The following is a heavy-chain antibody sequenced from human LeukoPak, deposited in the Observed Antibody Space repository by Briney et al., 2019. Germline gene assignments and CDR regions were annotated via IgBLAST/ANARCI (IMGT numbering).Heavy chain of an antibody. CDR1: GFTFSSYW. D-gene: IGHD3-9*01. V-gene: IGHV3-7*03. CDR3: AKGFYDILTGYFDY. Sequence: PGGSLRLSCAASGFTFSSYWMSWGRQGPGKGLEWVANIKQDGSEKYYVDSVKGRFTISRDNAQNSLYLQMNSLRAEDTALYYCAKGFYDILTGYFDYWGQGTLVTVSS. J-gene: IGHJ4*02. CDR2: IKQDGSEK.